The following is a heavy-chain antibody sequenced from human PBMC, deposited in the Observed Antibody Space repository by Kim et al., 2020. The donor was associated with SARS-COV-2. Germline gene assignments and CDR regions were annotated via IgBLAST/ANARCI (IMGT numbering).Heavy chain of an antibody. Sequence: GGSLRLSCAASGFTFSSYAMHWVRQAPGKGLEWVAVISYDGSNKYYADSVKGRFTISRDNSKNTLYLQMNSLRAEDTAVYYCARDYYDSSGYSTYGMAV. V-gene: IGHV3-30-3*01. D-gene: IGHD3-22*01. J-gene: IGHJ6*01. CDR1: GFTFSSYA. CDR2: ISYDGSNK. CDR3: ARDYYDSSGYSTYGMAV.